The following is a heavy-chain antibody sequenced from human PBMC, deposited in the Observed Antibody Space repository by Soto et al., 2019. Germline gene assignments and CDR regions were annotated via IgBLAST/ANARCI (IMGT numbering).Heavy chain of an antibody. D-gene: IGHD4-17*01. V-gene: IGHV3-7*03. Sequence: GGSLRLSCTASGFMFGSYWMTWVRPVPGKGLQWVANIKLDGSEKYYVDFVKGRFTISRDNADNSVFLDMNNLRVDDTATYYCARVRATDYEIDYWGQGALVTVSS. CDR2: IKLDGSEK. J-gene: IGHJ4*02. CDR1: GFMFGSYW. CDR3: ARVRATDYEIDY.